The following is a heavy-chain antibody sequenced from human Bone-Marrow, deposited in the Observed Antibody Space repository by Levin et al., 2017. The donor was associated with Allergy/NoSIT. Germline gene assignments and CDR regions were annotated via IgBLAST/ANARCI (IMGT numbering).Heavy chain of an antibody. CDR1: GFTFSDYY. CDR2: ITSSGSII. Sequence: GESLKISCAASGFTFSDYYMSWIRQAPGKGLEWVSYITSSGSIIYYADSLKGRFIISRDNANNSLCLQMNSLRVDDTAVYYCARGIEGFHDYYYYGMDVWGQGTTVTVSS. CDR3: ARGIEGFHDYYYYGMDV. J-gene: IGHJ6*02. V-gene: IGHV3-11*01. D-gene: IGHD3-16*01.